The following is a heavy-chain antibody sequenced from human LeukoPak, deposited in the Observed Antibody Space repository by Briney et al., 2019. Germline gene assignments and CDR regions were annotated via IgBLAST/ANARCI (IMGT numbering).Heavy chain of an antibody. V-gene: IGHV3-23*01. CDR1: GFTFSSYA. CDR3: ARDFWSGYFDFDY. Sequence: PGGSLRLSCAASGFTFSSYAMSWVRQAPGKGLEWVSAISGSGGSTYYADSVKGRFTISRDNSKNTLYLQMNSLRAEDTAAYYCARDFWSGYFDFDYWGQGTLVTVSS. CDR2: ISGSGGST. J-gene: IGHJ4*02. D-gene: IGHD3-3*01.